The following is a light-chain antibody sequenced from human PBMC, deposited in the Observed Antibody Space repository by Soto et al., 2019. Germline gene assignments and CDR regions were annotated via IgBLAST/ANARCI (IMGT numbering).Light chain of an antibody. CDR3: CSYAGSYSWV. Sequence: QSALTQPRSVSGSPGQSVTISCTGTSSDVGGVNYVSWYHQHPGKAPKLMIYDVSKRPSGVPDRYSGSKSGNTASLTISGLEAEDEADYYCCSYAGSYSWVFGGRTKLTVL. J-gene: IGLJ3*02. CDR2: DVS. V-gene: IGLV2-11*01. CDR1: SSDVGGVNY.